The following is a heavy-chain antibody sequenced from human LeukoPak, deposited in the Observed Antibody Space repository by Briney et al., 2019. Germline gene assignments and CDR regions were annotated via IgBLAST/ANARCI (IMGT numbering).Heavy chain of an antibody. Sequence: ASVKVSCKASGYTFTSYGISWVRQAPGQGLEWMGWISAYNGNTNYAQKLQGRVTMTTDTSTSTAYMELSSLRSEDTAVYYCARARYYGSGSYRYFDLWGRGTLVTVSS. CDR2: ISAYNGNT. D-gene: IGHD3-10*01. V-gene: IGHV1-18*01. J-gene: IGHJ2*01. CDR3: ARARYYGSGSYRYFDL. CDR1: GYTFTSYG.